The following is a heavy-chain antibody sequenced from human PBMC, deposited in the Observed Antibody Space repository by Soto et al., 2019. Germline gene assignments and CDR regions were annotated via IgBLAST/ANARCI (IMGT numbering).Heavy chain of an antibody. V-gene: IGHV3-30*03. CDR3: ARAYYFGSGTSYTLYY. D-gene: IGHD3-10*01. J-gene: IGHJ4*02. Sequence: GGSLRLSCAASGFTFSNYGMHWVRQAPGKGLEWVAVISDDGVSKYYADSVQGRFTISRDNSESVVLLQMNSLRPDDTALYFCARAYYFGSGTSYTLYYWGQGTQVTVSS. CDR1: GFTFSNYG. CDR2: ISDDGVSK.